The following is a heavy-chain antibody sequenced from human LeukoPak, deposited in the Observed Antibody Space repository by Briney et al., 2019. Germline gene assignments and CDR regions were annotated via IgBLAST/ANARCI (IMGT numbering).Heavy chain of an antibody. D-gene: IGHD6-19*01. V-gene: IGHV3-53*01. J-gene: IGHJ3*02. Sequence: PGGSLRLSCAASGFTVSSNYMSWVRQAPGKGLEWVSVIYSGGSTYYADSVKGRFTISRDNSKNTLYLQMNSLRAEDTAVYYCARNARPLSSGWYYYHRLGAFDIWGQGTMVTVSS. CDR2: IYSGGST. CDR1: GFTVSSNY. CDR3: ARNARPLSSGWYYYHRLGAFDI.